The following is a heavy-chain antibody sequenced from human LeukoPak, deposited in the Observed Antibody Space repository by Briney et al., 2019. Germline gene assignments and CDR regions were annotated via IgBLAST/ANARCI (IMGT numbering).Heavy chain of an antibody. Sequence: GESLKISCKTSGYSFINYWIGWARQMPGKGLEWMGIIYPSDSDTRYSPSFQGQVTISVDKSISTAYLQWNSLKASDTAMYYCARHETGGTWGVYDYWGQGTLLTVSS. D-gene: IGHD2-15*01. CDR3: ARHETGGTWGVYDY. J-gene: IGHJ4*02. CDR2: IYPSDSDT. V-gene: IGHV5-51*01. CDR1: GYSFINYW.